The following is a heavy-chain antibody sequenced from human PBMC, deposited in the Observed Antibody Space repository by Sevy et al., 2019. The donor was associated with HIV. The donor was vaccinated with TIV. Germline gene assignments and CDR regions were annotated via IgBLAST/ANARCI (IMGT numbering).Heavy chain of an antibody. D-gene: IGHD2-8*01. CDR2: LSFGCGKI. Sequence: GESLKISCAASGFAFYDYSMSWIRQAPGKGLEWVATLSFGCGKINYADSVKGRFTISRDNSKNSFYLQMHNLRVEDTALYYCAREGCTRPHDYWGQGTRVTVSS. J-gene: IGHJ4*02. CDR3: AREGCTRPHDY. V-gene: IGHV3-23*01. CDR1: GFAFYDYS.